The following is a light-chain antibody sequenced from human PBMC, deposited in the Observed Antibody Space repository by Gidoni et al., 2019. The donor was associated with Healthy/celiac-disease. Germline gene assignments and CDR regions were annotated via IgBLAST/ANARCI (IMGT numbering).Light chain of an antibody. Sequence: DIVMTQSPLSLPVTPGEPASISCRSSQSLLHSNGYNYLDWYLQKPGQSPQLLLYLGSTRASGVPDRFSGSGSGTDFTLKISRVEAVDVGVYYCMQALQTPIPFGQGTRLEIK. CDR3: MQALQTPIP. J-gene: IGKJ5*01. CDR1: QSLLHSNGYNY. CDR2: LGS. V-gene: IGKV2-28*01.